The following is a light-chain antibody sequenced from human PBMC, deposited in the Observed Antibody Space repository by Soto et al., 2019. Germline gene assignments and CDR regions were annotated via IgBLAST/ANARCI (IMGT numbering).Light chain of an antibody. V-gene: IGLV1-40*01. CDR2: ASN. Sequence: QSVLTQPPSESGAPGQRVTISCTGSSSNIGAGYDVQWYQQLPGTVPKLLIYASNNRPSGVPDRFSGSKSDTSASLAITGLQAEDEADYYCQSFDSSLTVWVFGGGTKLTVL. J-gene: IGLJ3*02. CDR3: QSFDSSLTVWV. CDR1: SSNIGAGYD.